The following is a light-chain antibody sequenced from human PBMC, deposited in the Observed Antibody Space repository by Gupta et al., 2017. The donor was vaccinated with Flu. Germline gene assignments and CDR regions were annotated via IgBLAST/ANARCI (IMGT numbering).Light chain of an antibody. J-gene: IGLJ3*02. CDR1: SGSVATYY. CDR2: AHN. CDR3: QTYDSSNQRV. V-gene: IGLV6-57*01. Sequence: FMLPQPHSVSESPGTTVTISCTRSSGSVATYYVQWYRQRPGSSPTTVICAHNQRPSGVPDRVSGSIDISSNAASLTISGLKTEDEADYYYQTYDSSNQRVFGGGTKLTVL.